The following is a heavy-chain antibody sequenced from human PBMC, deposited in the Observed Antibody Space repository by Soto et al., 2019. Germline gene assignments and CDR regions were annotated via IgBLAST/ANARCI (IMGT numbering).Heavy chain of an antibody. Sequence: GGPLRLSCAASGFTIISDWMSWVLQAPEKGLEWVANIKQDGSEKYYVDSVKGRFTISRDNAKNSLYLQMTSLRAADTAVYYCARDGNVVVAATPDFYYYYYYYLHVWGKGPTVPVSS. V-gene: IGHV3-7*01. CDR1: GFTIISDW. D-gene: IGHD2-15*01. CDR2: IKQDGSEK. CDR3: ARDGNVVVAATPDFYYYYYYYLHV. J-gene: IGHJ6*03.